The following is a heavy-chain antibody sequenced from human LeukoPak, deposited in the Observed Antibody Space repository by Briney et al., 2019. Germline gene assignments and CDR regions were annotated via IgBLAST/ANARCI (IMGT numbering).Heavy chain of an antibody. Sequence: GESLKISCKVSGYSFTNYWIGWVRQMPGKGLEWMGVIYPGDSDTRYSPSFQGQVTISADKSISTAYLQWSSLKASDTAMYYCARHTRTTRDYYYMDVWGKGTTVTVSS. CDR1: GYSFTNYW. CDR2: IYPGDSDT. V-gene: IGHV5-51*01. D-gene: IGHD1-7*01. CDR3: ARHTRTTRDYYYMDV. J-gene: IGHJ6*03.